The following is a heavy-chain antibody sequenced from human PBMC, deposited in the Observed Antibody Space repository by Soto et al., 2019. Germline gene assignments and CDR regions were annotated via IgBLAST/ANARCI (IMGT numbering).Heavy chain of an antibody. D-gene: IGHD6-19*01. CDR2: IWCDGSNK. CDR1: GFTFSSYG. Sequence: GGSLRLSCAASGFTFSSYGMHWVRQAPGKGLEWVAVIWCDGSNKYYADSVKGRFTISRDNSKNTLYLQMNSLRAEDTAVYYCARGEGSCLNWFDPWGQGTLVTVSS. CDR3: ARGEGSCLNWFDP. V-gene: IGHV3-33*01. J-gene: IGHJ5*02.